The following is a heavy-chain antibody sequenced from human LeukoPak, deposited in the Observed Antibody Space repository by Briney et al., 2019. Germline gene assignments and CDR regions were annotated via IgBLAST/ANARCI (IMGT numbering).Heavy chain of an antibody. CDR2: ISAYNGNT. CDR1: GYTFTSYG. CDR3: ARGDDILTGYFRGFDY. J-gene: IGHJ4*02. Sequence: GASVKVSCKASGYTFTSYGISWVRQAHGQGLEWMGWISAYNGNTNYAQKLQGRVTMTTDTSTSTAYMELRSLRSDDTAVYYCARGDDILTGYFRGFDYWGQGTLVTVSS. D-gene: IGHD3-9*01. V-gene: IGHV1-18*01.